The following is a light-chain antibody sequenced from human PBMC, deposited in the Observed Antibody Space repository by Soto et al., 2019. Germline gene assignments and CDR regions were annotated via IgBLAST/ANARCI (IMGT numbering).Light chain of an antibody. CDR2: SND. CDR3: AAWDDSLNGGV. J-gene: IGLJ3*02. Sequence: QSVLTQAPSASGTPGQRVTISCSGSSSNIGSNTVSWYQQAPGTAPKLLIYSNDQRPSGVPDRFSGSKSGTSASLAIGGLQSEDEADYYCAAWDDSLNGGVFGGGTKLTVL. CDR1: SSNIGSNT. V-gene: IGLV1-44*01.